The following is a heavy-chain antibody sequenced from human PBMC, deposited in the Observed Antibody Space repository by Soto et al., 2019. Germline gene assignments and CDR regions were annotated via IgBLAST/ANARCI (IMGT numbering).Heavy chain of an antibody. CDR1: GFTFSSYG. Sequence: GGSLRLSCAASGFTFSSYGMHWVRQAPGKGLEWVAVIWYDGRNKNYADSVKGRFTISRDNSKNTLYLQMNSLRAEDTAVYYCARERVLRYFDWLSEPDAFDIWGQGTMVTVSS. CDR2: IWYDGRNK. CDR3: ARERVLRYFDWLSEPDAFDI. V-gene: IGHV3-33*01. D-gene: IGHD3-9*01. J-gene: IGHJ3*02.